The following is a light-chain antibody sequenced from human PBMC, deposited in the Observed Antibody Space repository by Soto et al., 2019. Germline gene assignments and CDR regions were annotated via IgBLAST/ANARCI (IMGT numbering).Light chain of an antibody. CDR2: GAS. J-gene: IGKJ4*01. CDR1: QSVSSSY. Sequence: EFVLTQSPGTLSLSPGERATLSCRASQSVSSSYLAWYQQKPGQAPRILIYGASTRATGIPDRFSGSGSGTDFTLTISRLEPEDFALYYCQQYGSSPPLTFGGGPKVEIK. V-gene: IGKV3-20*01. CDR3: QQYGSSPPLT.